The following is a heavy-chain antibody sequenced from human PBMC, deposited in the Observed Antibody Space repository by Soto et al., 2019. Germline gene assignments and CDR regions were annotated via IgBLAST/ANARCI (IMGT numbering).Heavy chain of an antibody. V-gene: IGHV1-24*01. CDR1: GYTITELS. J-gene: IGHJ6*02. D-gene: IGHD6-13*01. Sequence: ASVKVSCKVSGYTITELSMHWVRQAPGKGLEWMGGFDPEDGETIYAQKFQGRVTMTEDTSTDTAYMELSSLRSEDTAVYYCATDKPAAGIGYYYYYGMDVWGQGTTVTVSS. CDR3: ATDKPAAGIGYYYYYGMDV. CDR2: FDPEDGET.